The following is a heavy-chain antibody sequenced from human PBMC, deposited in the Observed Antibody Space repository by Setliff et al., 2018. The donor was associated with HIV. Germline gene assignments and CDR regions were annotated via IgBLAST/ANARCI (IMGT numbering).Heavy chain of an antibody. CDR1: GYTFTYLF. D-gene: IGHD5-18*01. J-gene: IGHJ4*02. CDR3: ARHYVDTAMVFFDY. Sequence: ASVKVSCKASGYTFTYLFIHWVRLAPGRGLEWMGVINPKSGDTNYAQKFQGRVTMTRDTSISTAYMELDNVGVEDTAVYYCARHYVDTAMVFFDYWGQGTLVTVSS. V-gene: IGHV1-2*02. CDR2: INPKSGDT.